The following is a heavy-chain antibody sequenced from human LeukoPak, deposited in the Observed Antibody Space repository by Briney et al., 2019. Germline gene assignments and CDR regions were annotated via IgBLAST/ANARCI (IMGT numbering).Heavy chain of an antibody. V-gene: IGHV1-2*02. CDR1: GYRFTSYG. J-gene: IGHJ4*02. CDR3: ARDHPYYDLTQNYFDY. D-gene: IGHD3-22*01. Sequence: GASVKVSCKASGYRFTSYGIFWVRQAPGQGLEWMGWINPNSGGTNYAQKFQGRVTMTRDTSISTAYMELSRLRSDDTAVYYCARDHPYYDLTQNYFDYWGQGTLVTVSS. CDR2: INPNSGGT.